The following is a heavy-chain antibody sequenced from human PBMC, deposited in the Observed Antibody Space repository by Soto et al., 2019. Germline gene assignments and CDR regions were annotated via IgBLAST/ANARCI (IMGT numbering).Heavy chain of an antibody. D-gene: IGHD6-25*01. CDR2: IYISGSS. CDR1: NGSISSFY. Sequence: QVQLQEPGPGLVKPSETLSLSCTVSNGSISSFYLNWIRYPPGKRLEWIGRIYISGSSSYNTSLRSRGTMSVDPSKNQSHMKLNSVTAAAAAVDFCARSSDKESWFYPWGQGTLVTVAS. J-gene: IGHJ5*02. V-gene: IGHV4-4*07. CDR3: ARSSDKESWFYP.